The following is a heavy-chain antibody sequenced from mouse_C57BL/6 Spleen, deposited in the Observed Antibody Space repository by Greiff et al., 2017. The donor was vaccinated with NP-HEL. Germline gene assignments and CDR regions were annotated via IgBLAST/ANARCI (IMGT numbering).Heavy chain of an antibody. CDR2: INPNNGGT. CDR1: GYTFTDYN. CDR3: ARKGYGSSLNYWYFDV. Sequence: VQLQQSGPELVKPGASVKIPCKASGYTFTDYNMDWVKQSHGKSLEWIGDINPNNGGTIYNQKFKGKATLTVDKSSSTAYMELRSLTSEDTAVYYCARKGYGSSLNYWYFDVWGTGTTVTVSS. V-gene: IGHV1-18*01. J-gene: IGHJ1*03. D-gene: IGHD1-1*01.